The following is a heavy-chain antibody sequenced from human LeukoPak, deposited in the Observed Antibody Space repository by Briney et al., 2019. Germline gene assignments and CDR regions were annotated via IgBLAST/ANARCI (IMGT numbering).Heavy chain of an antibody. CDR2: ISYDGSNK. CDR1: GSTFSSYA. J-gene: IGHJ3*02. D-gene: IGHD3-10*01. CDR3: ARAMGYYGSGDAFDI. V-gene: IGHV3-30*04. Sequence: GGSLRLSCAASGSTFSSYAMHWVRQAPGKGLEWVAVISYDGSNKYYADSVKGRFTISRDNSKNTLYLQMNSLRAEDTAVYYCARAMGYYGSGDAFDIWGQGTMVTVSS.